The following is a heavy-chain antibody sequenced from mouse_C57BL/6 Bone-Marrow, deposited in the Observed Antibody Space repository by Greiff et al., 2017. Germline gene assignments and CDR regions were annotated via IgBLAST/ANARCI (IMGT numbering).Heavy chain of an antibody. J-gene: IGHJ3*01. CDR2: ISSGSMTI. V-gene: IGHV5-17*01. CDR3: ARRLYDYDVFAY. D-gene: IGHD2-4*01. CDR1: GFTFSDYG. Sequence: EVKLVESGGGLVKPGGSLKLSCAASGFTFSDYGMHWVRQAPEKGLEWVAYISSGSMTIYYADTVKGRFTISRDNAKNTLFLQMTSLRSEDTAMYYCARRLYDYDVFAYWGQGTLVTVSA.